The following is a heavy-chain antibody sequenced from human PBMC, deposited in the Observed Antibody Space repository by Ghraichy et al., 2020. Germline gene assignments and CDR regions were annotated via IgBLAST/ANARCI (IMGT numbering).Heavy chain of an antibody. CDR3: ARFESARGQGSGSPSFDY. D-gene: IGHD3-10*01. J-gene: IGHJ4*02. Sequence: SQTLSLTCTVSGGSISSYYWSWIRQPPGKGLEWIGYIYYSGSTNYNPSLKSRVTISVDTSKNQFSLKLSSVTAADTAVYYCARFESARGQGSGSPSFDYWGQGTLVTVSS. CDR2: IYYSGST. CDR1: GGSISSYY. V-gene: IGHV4-59*01.